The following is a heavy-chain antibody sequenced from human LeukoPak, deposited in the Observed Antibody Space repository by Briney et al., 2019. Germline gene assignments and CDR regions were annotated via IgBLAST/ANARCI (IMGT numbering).Heavy chain of an antibody. D-gene: IGHD6-19*01. CDR2: MNPNSGNT. CDR3: AREAGYSSGWTRWFDP. V-gene: IGHV1-8*01. Sequence: ASVKVSCKASGYTFTSYDINWVRQATGQGLEWMGWMNPNSGNTGYAQKFQGRVTMTADTSTSTAYMELRSLRSDDTAVYYCAREAGYSSGWTRWFDPWGQGTLVTVSS. CDR1: GYTFTSYD. J-gene: IGHJ5*02.